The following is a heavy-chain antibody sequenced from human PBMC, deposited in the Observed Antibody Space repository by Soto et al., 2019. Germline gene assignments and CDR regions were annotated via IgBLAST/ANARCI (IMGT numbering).Heavy chain of an antibody. V-gene: IGHV4-61*08. D-gene: IGHD7-27*01. CDR3: ARGWGRISDY. CDR2: IYYSGST. Sequence: SETLSLTCAVSGGSISSGGYYWSWIRQPPGKGLEWIGYIYYSGSTNYNPSLKSRVTISVDTSKNQFSLKLSSVTAADTAVYYCARGWGRISDYWGQGALVTVSS. J-gene: IGHJ4*02. CDR1: GGSISSGGYY.